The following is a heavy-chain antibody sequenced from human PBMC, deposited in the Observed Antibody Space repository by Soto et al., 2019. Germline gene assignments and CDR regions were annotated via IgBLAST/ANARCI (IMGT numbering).Heavy chain of an antibody. CDR2: IHNSGST. V-gene: IGHV4-30-4*01. J-gene: IGHJ4*02. D-gene: IGHD3-10*01. CDR3: ARVPRSSGSPSRFDY. Sequence: QVQLQGSGPGLVRPSQTLSLTCTVSGGSISSGDYYWSWIRQAPGKGLEWIGYIHNSGSTYYTPSLKSRVTISVDTSMNQFSMNLSSVSAADTALSYCARVPRSSGSPSRFDYWGQGTLVTVSS. CDR1: GGSISSGDYY.